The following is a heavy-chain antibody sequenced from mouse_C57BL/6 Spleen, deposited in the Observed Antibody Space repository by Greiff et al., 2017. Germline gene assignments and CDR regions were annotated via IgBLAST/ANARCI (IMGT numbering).Heavy chain of an antibody. V-gene: IGHV10-3*01. Sequence: DVHLVESGGGLVQPKGSLKLSCAASGFTFNTYAMHWVRQAPGKGLEWVARIRSKSSNYATYYADSVKDRFTISRDDSQSMLYLQMNNLKTEDTAMYYCVREGIDYGYDGGYWYFDVWGTGTTVTVSS. J-gene: IGHJ1*03. CDR2: IRSKSSNYAT. CDR1: GFTFNTYA. CDR3: VREGIDYGYDGGYWYFDV. D-gene: IGHD2-2*01.